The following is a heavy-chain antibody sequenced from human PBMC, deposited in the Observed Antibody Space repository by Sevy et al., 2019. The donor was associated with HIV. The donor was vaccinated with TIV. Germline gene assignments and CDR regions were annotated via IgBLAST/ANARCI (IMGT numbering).Heavy chain of an antibody. J-gene: IGHJ3*02. CDR3: ARPRFLEWLSSAAFDI. D-gene: IGHD3-3*01. CDR1: GFVFSSYA. CDR2: IAYDGSNK. V-gene: IGHV3-30*04. Sequence: GGSLRLSCTASGFVFSSYAMHWVRQAPGKGLEWVAFIAYDGSNKNYADSVKGRFTLSRDNSKNTLYLQMNSLGAEDTAGYYCARPRFLEWLSSAAFDIWGQWTMVTVSS.